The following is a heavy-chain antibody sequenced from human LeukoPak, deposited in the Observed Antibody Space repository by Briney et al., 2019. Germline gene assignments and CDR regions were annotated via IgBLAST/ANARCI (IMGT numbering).Heavy chain of an antibody. Sequence: GASVKVSCKASGYTFSSYYMHWVRQAPGQGLEWMGIINPSGGSTSYAQKFQGRVTMTRDTSTSTVYMELSSLRSEDTAVYYCARSQKLGATGDWGQGTLVTVSS. CDR3: ARSQKLGATGD. CDR2: INPSGGST. V-gene: IGHV1-46*03. CDR1: GYTFSSYY. D-gene: IGHD1-26*01. J-gene: IGHJ4*02.